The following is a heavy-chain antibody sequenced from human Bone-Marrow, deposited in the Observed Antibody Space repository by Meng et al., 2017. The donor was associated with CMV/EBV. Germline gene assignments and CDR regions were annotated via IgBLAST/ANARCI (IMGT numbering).Heavy chain of an antibody. CDR1: GGSISSSSYY. J-gene: IGHJ6*02. D-gene: IGHD2-2*01. CDR3: ARDRRVPAASYYYYGMDV. V-gene: IGHV4-61*01. Sequence: SETLSLTCTVSGGSISSSSYYWGWIRQPPGKGLEWIGYIYYSGSTNYNPSLKSRVTISVDTSKNQFSLKLSSVTAADTAVYYCARDRRVPAASYYYYGMDVWGQGTTVTVSS. CDR2: IYYSGST.